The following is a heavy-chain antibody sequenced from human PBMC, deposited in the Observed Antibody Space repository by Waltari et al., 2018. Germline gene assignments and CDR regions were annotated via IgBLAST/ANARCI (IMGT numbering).Heavy chain of an antibody. CDR3: AKEAPLVQGFLWADF. V-gene: IGHV3-23*01. CDR2: ITTCGAP. D-gene: IGHD3-10*02. J-gene: IGHJ4*02. Sequence: EVSLLESGGGLVQPGGSLRLSCAASGFTLSSYAMSWVRKTPGKGLDGVAGITTCGAPYYTDSVKGRFTISRDNSKNTLYLQMNSLRAEDTALYYCAKEAPLVQGFLWADFWGQGTLVTVSS. CDR1: GFTLSSYA.